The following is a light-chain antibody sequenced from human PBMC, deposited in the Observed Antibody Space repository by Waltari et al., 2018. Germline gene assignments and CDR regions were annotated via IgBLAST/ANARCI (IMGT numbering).Light chain of an antibody. CDR3: SSYTSSSTLV. V-gene: IGLV2-14*03. Sequence: QSALTQPASVSGSPGQSITLSCTGTSRAVGGYTYVSWYQQHPGKAPKLMIYDVSNRPSGVSNRFSGSKSGNTASLTISGLQAEDEADYYCSSYTSSSTLVFGGGTKLTVL. CDR1: SRAVGGYTY. CDR2: DVS. J-gene: IGLJ2*01.